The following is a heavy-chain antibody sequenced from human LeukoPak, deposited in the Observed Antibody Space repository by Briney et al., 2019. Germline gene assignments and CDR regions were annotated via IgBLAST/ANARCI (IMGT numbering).Heavy chain of an antibody. Sequence: GGSLRLSCAASGFTFSSYAMHWVCQAPGKGLEWVAVISYDGSNKYYADSVRGRFTISRDNSKNTLYLQMNSLRAEDTAVYYCARRGIRGYYYYGMDVWGQGTTVTVSS. CDR1: GFTFSSYA. V-gene: IGHV3-30-3*01. D-gene: IGHD1-26*01. CDR2: ISYDGSNK. CDR3: ARRGIRGYYYYGMDV. J-gene: IGHJ6*02.